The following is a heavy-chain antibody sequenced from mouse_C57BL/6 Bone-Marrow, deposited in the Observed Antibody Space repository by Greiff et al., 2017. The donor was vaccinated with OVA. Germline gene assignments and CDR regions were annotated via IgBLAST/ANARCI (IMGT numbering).Heavy chain of an antibody. CDR2: IYPRDGST. V-gene: IGHV1-85*01. CDR1: GYTFTSYD. CDR3: ARRLYYYAMDY. Sequence: VHLVESGPELVKPGASVKLSCKASGYTFTSYDINWVKQRPGQGLEWIGWIYPRDGSTKYNEKFKGKATLTVDTSSSTAYMELHSLTSEDSAVYFCARRLYYYAMDYWGQGTSVTVSS. J-gene: IGHJ4*01. D-gene: IGHD1-1*02.